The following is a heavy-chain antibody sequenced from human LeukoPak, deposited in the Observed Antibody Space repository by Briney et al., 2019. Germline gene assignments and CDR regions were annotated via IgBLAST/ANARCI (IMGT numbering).Heavy chain of an antibody. D-gene: IGHD6-19*01. J-gene: IGHJ4*02. CDR1: GYTFTGYY. Sequence: ASVTVSCKASGYTFTGYYMHWVRQAPGQGLEWMGWINPNSGGTNYAQKFQGRVTMTRDTSISTAYMELSRLTSDDTAIYYCARVWDHRSGWYELDYWGQGTQVSVSS. V-gene: IGHV1-2*02. CDR3: ARVWDHRSGWYELDY. CDR2: INPNSGGT.